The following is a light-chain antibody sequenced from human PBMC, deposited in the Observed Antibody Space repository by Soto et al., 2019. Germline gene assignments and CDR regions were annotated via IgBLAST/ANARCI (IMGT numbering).Light chain of an antibody. CDR3: QQSLGNPRT. CDR2: LAS. J-gene: IGKJ4*01. V-gene: IGKV1-39*01. Sequence: DIHMTQSPSSLSASVGDTVTITCRASQKINNFLSWYQQKPGKAPRLLIFLASTLETGVPSRFGGSGSGTDFTLTIRSLQPEDCAISYCQQSLGNPRTFGGGTKVEI. CDR1: QKINNF.